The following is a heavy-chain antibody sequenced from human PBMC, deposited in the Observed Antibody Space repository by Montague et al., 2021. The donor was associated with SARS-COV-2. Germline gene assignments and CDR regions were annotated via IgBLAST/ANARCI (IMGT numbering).Heavy chain of an antibody. Sequence: SETLSLTCAVYGGSLSGYYWAWIRQTPAKGLEWIGEINNSGSTNYNPSLKSRLTISVDTSKKQFSLKLNSMTAADTAVYYCARGARQGYGFRLGSFDSWGQGTLVTVSS. CDR1: GGSLSGYY. V-gene: IGHV4-34*01. CDR2: INNSGST. CDR3: ARGARQGYGFRLGSFDS. D-gene: IGHD3-10*01. J-gene: IGHJ4*02.